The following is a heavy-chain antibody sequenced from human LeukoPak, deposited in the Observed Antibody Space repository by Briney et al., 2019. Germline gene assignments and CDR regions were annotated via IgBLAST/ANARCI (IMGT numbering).Heavy chain of an antibody. CDR3: ARVIVPAASDYYYYGMDV. J-gene: IGHJ6*02. V-gene: IGHV4-34*01. Sequence: SETLSLTCAVYGGSFSGYYWSWIRQPPGKGLEWIGEINHSGSTNYNPSLKSRVTISVDTSKNQFSLKLSSVTAADTAVYYCARVIVPAASDYYYYGMDVWGQGTTVTVSS. CDR2: INHSGST. D-gene: IGHD2-2*01. CDR1: GGSFSGYY.